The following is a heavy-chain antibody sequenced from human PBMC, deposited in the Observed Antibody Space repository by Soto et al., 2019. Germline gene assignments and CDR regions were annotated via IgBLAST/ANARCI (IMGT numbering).Heavy chain of an antibody. CDR1: GDSVSSNYH. V-gene: IGHV4-4*02. CDR3: ARSAGWYAIHS. D-gene: IGHD6-19*01. J-gene: IGHJ4*02. Sequence: QVQLQESGPGLVKPSGTLSLTCAVSGDSVSSNYHWCWVRQSPGKGLEWIGEIYPSGTTNYNPSLKSRVTISLDKSNNQFSLNLISVAAADTAVYFCARSAGWYAIHSWGPGTLVTVSS. CDR2: IYPSGTT.